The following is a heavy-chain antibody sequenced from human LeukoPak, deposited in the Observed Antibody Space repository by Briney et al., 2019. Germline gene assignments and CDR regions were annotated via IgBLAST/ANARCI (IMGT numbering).Heavy chain of an antibody. CDR2: ISANGGST. CDR3: AKDFYDFAY. D-gene: IGHD2/OR15-2a*01. Sequence: GGSLRLSCTASGFTFSTYAMTWVRQAPGKGLEWVPTISANGGSTYYADSVKGRFSISRDNSRNTVWLQMNSLRAEDTAVYYCAKDFYDFAYWGQGTLVTVSS. V-gene: IGHV3-23*01. J-gene: IGHJ4*02. CDR1: GFTFSTYA.